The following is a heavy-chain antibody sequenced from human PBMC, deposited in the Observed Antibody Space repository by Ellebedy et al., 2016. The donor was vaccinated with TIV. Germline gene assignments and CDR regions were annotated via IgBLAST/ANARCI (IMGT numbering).Heavy chain of an antibody. CDR2: ISWHSANI. J-gene: IGHJ4*02. CDR1: GFRFDDYA. Sequence: SLKISXSASGFRFDDYAMHWVRQAPGKGLEWVAGISWHSANIGYGDSVKGRFTVSRDNAKSSLYLQMNSLRDEDTAVYYCVRVSRSGNYPGWGQGTLVTVSS. CDR3: VRVSRSGNYPG. V-gene: IGHV3-9*01. D-gene: IGHD1-26*01.